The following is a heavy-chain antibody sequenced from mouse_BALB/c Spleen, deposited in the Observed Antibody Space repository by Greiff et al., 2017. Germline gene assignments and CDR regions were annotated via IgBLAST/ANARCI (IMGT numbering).Heavy chain of an antibody. Sequence: DVKLQESGPGLVKPSQSLSLTCTVTGYSITSDYAWNWIRQFPGNKLEWMGYISYSGSTSYNPSLKSRISITRDTSKNQFFLQLNSVTTEDTATYYCARWDAWFAYWGQGTLVTVSA. D-gene: IGHD4-1*01. CDR1: GYSITSDYA. CDR3: ARWDAWFAY. CDR2: ISYSGST. V-gene: IGHV3-2*02. J-gene: IGHJ3*01.